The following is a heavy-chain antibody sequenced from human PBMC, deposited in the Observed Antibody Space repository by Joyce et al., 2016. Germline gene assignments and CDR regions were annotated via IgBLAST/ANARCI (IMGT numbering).Heavy chain of an antibody. Sequence: QVELKQWGAGRLKPSETLSLTCAVYGGSFSNYYWSWIRQSPEKGLEWIGEINDAGGANYNPSLKSRVTISIDTSKKQFSLILTSVTAADRAVYYCARERGRYCTGGTCPRGDWFDPWGQGTLVAVSS. CDR3: ARERGRYCTGGTCPRGDWFDP. CDR2: INDAGGA. CDR1: GGSFSNYY. J-gene: IGHJ5*02. D-gene: IGHD2-8*02. V-gene: IGHV4-34*01.